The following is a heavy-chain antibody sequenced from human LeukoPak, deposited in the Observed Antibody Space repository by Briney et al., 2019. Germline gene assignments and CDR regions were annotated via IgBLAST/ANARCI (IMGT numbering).Heavy chain of an antibody. V-gene: IGHV3-73*01. CDR1: GFTFSGSA. CDR2: IRSKANSYAT. CDR3: KHYYDSRDY. D-gene: IGHD3-22*01. Sequence: GGSLRLSCAASGFTFSGSAMHWVRQASGKGLEWVGRIRSKANSYATAYAASVKGRFTISRDDSKNTAYLQMNSLKTEDTAVYYCKHYYDSRDYWGQGTLVTVSS. J-gene: IGHJ4*02.